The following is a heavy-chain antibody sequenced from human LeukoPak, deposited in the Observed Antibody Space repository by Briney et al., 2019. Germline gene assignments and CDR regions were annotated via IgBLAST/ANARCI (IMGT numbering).Heavy chain of an antibody. D-gene: IGHD6-13*01. CDR3: ARGSPGYYYYMDV. J-gene: IGHJ6*03. V-gene: IGHV3-48*01. CDR1: GFTFSSYS. CDR2: ISSSSSTI. Sequence: GGSLRLSCAASGFTFSSYSMNWVRQAPGKGLEWVSYISSSSSTIYYADSVKGRFTISRDNAKNSLYLQMNSMRAEDTAVYYCARGSPGYYYYMDVWGKGTTVTVSS.